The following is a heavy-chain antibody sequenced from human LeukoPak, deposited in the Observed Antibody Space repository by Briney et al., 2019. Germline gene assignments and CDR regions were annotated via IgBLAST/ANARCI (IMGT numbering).Heavy chain of an antibody. CDR3: ARVRALYRRFLEWFRGPLDY. CDR2: INHSGST. CDR1: GGSFSGYY. J-gene: IGHJ4*02. D-gene: IGHD3-3*01. Sequence: SEILSLTCAVYGGSFSGYYWSWIRQPPGKGLEWIGEINHSGSTNYNPSLKSRVTISVDTSKNQFSLKLSSVTAADTAVYYCARVRALYRRFLEWFRGPLDYWGQGTLVTVSS. V-gene: IGHV4-34*01.